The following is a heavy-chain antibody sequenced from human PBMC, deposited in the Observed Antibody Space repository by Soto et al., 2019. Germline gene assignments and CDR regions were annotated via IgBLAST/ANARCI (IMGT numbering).Heavy chain of an antibody. V-gene: IGHV4-31*03. CDR2: IYYSGST. J-gene: IGHJ6*02. Sequence: QVQLQESGPGLVKPSQTLSLTCTVSGGSISSDGYYWSWIRQHPGKGLEWIGYIYYSGSTYYNPSLKSRVTISVDTSKNQFSLKLSSVTAADTAVYYCAREATRHGDYYGMDVWGQGTTVTVSS. D-gene: IGHD3-10*01. CDR1: GGSISSDGYY. CDR3: AREATRHGDYYGMDV.